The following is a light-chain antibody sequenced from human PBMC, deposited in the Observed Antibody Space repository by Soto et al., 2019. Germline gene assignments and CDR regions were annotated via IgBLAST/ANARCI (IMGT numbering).Light chain of an antibody. CDR2: AAS. CDR3: QEYDTAPFA. J-gene: IGKJ3*01. CDR1: QGIAFY. Sequence: DVPMTQSPSSLSASVGDTVTITCRAGQGIAFYLAWFQQRPGQAPNLLISAASILPSGVPSRFSGSGSGTEFTLSISSRQAEDGATYYCQEYDTAPFAFGPGTRV. V-gene: IGKV1-27*01.